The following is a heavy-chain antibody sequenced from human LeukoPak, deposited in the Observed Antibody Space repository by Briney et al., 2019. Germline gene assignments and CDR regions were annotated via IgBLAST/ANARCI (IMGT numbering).Heavy chain of an antibody. J-gene: IGHJ3*02. CDR1: GGSISSYY. CDR2: IYYSGST. Sequence: SETLSLTCTVSGGSISSYYWSWIRQPPGKGLEWIGYIYYSGSTNYNPSLKSRVTISVDTSKNQFSLRLTSVTAADTAVYYCARYYYYDSSGYYSLDAFDIWGQGTMVTVSS. CDR3: ARYYYYDSSGYYSLDAFDI. V-gene: IGHV4-59*08. D-gene: IGHD3-22*01.